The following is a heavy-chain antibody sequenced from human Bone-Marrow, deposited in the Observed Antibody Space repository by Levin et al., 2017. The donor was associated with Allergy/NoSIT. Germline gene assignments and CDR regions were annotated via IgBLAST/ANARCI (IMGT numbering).Heavy chain of an antibody. CDR1: GGSVTNAIDY. Sequence: SETLSLTCTVSGGSVTNAIDYWSWIRQSPGKGLEWIGYIYSSGSTNYNPSLKSRVSILLDTSKNQFSLKLTSVTPADTAIYYCAKYPTGYYYAMDVWGQGTTVTVSS. CDR2: IYSSGST. J-gene: IGHJ6*02. CDR3: AKYPTGYYYAMDV. V-gene: IGHV4-61*01. D-gene: IGHD2-8*02.